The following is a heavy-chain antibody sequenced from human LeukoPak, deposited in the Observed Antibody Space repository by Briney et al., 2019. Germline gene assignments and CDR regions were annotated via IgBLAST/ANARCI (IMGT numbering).Heavy chain of an antibody. Sequence: PGGSLRLSCAASGFTFSTYAISWVRQTPGKGLEWVSAVSGGGDYTYYADSVRGRFTISRDNSKNTVFLQMHSLRAEDTAVYYCAKDLRAGYCHDSYYDRSPWGQGTLVTVSS. CDR3: AKDLRAGYCHDSYYDRSP. CDR2: VSGGGDYT. D-gene: IGHD3-22*01. J-gene: IGHJ5*02. CDR1: GFTFSTYA. V-gene: IGHV3-23*01.